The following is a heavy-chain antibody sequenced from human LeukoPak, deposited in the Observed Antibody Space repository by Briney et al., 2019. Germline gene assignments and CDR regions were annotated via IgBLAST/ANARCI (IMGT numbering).Heavy chain of an antibody. CDR2: ISSSSSYI. Sequence: SGGSLRLSCAASGFTFSSYSMNWVRRAPGKGLEWVSSISSSSSYIYYADSVKGRFTISRDNAKNSLYLQMNSLRAEDTAVYYCARDLGSSGWSYYFDYWGQGTLVTVSS. CDR3: ARDLGSSGWSYYFDY. CDR1: GFTFSSYS. D-gene: IGHD6-19*01. J-gene: IGHJ4*02. V-gene: IGHV3-21*01.